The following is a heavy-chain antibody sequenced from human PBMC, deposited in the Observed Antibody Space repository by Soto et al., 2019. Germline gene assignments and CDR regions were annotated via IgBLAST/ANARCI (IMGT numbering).Heavy chain of an antibody. J-gene: IGHJ4*02. CDR3: AKDQLSVDSSGYYGY. D-gene: IGHD3-22*01. CDR2: ISYDGSNK. V-gene: IGHV3-30*18. Sequence: LRLSCAASGFTFSSYGMHWVRQAPGKGLEWVAVISYDGSNKYYADSVKGRFTISRDNSKNTLYLQMNSLRAEDTAVYYCAKDQLSVDSSGYYGYWGQGTLVTVSS. CDR1: GFTFSSYG.